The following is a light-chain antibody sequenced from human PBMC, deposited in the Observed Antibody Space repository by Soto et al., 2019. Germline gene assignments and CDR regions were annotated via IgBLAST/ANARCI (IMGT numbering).Light chain of an antibody. CDR1: SSDVGSYNR. CDR2: AVT. V-gene: IGLV2-18*01. Sequence: QSALTQTPSVSGSPGQSVTISCTGTSSDVGSYNRVSWYQQPPGTAPRLMIYAVTSRPSGVPDRFSGSKSGNTASLTISGLQAEDEADYYCSLYTGSSYVFGTGTKVTVL. CDR3: SLYTGSSYV. J-gene: IGLJ1*01.